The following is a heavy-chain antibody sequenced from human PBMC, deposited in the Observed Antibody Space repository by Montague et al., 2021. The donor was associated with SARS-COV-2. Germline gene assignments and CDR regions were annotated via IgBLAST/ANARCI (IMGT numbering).Heavy chain of an antibody. CDR2: ISGFGGGT. J-gene: IGHJ5*02. CDR3: AKSFSGTRNWFDI. D-gene: IGHD1-14*01. Sequence: SLRLSCAASGFIFTNYGMNWVRRAPGKGLESVAGISGFGGGTYYSDSVKDRFTISRATSNSTLFLQMDSLRAEDTAIYYCAKSFSGTRNWFDIWGQGTLVTVSS. CDR1: GFIFTNYG. V-gene: IGHV3-23*01.